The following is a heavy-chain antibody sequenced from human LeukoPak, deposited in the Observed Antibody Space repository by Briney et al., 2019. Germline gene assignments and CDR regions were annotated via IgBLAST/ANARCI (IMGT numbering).Heavy chain of an antibody. V-gene: IGHV3-30*18. Sequence: GRSLRLSCAASGFTFSNHGMHWVRQAPGKGLEWVALISYDERNKFYVDSVKGRFTISRDNSKNTLYLQMNSLRADDTAVYHCAKDGDRDGYNYADYWGQGTLVTVSS. CDR1: GFTFSNHG. D-gene: IGHD5-24*01. CDR2: ISYDERNK. J-gene: IGHJ4*02. CDR3: AKDGDRDGYNYADY.